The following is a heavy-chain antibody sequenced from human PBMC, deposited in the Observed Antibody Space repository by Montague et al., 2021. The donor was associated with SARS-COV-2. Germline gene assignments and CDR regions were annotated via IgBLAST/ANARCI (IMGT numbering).Heavy chain of an antibody. CDR1: GGSVSSGSFH. D-gene: IGHD3-3*01. J-gene: IGHJ4*02. V-gene: IGHV4-61*01. Sequence: SETLSLTCTVSGGSVSSGSFHWSWIRQPPGEGLEYIGYISSSGSANYNPSFKSRVAISLDTSGNQLSLRLSSVTAADTAVYYCANKGAYDVPIDYWGLGTLVTVSS. CDR3: ANKGAYDVPIDY. CDR2: ISSSGSA.